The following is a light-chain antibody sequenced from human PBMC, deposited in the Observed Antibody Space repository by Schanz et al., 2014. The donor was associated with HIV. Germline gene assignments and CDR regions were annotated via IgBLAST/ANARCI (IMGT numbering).Light chain of an antibody. CDR3: SSYTSISTLV. Sequence: QSALTQPASVSGSPGQSITISCTGTNSDVGSYNLVSWYQQYPGKVPKLMIYEVSRRPSGVSNRFSGSKSGNTASLTISGLQAEDEADYYCSSYTSISTLVFGTGTKLTVL. J-gene: IGLJ1*01. CDR1: NSDVGSYNL. V-gene: IGLV2-14*02. CDR2: EVS.